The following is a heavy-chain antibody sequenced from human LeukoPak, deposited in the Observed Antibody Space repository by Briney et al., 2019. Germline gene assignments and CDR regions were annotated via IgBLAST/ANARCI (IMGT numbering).Heavy chain of an antibody. CDR3: ASLRRSLWFGEFHDAFDI. J-gene: IGHJ3*02. CDR2: IYTSGST. CDR1: GGSISSYY. V-gene: IGHV4-4*07. D-gene: IGHD3-10*01. Sequence: SETLSLACTVSGGSISSYYWSWIRQPAGKGLEWIGRIYTSGSTNYNPSLKSRVTMSVDTSKNQFSLKLSSVTAADTAVYYCASLRRSLWFGEFHDAFDIWGQGTMVTVSS.